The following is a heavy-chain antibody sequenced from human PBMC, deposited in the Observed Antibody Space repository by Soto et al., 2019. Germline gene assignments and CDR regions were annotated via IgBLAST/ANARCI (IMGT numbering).Heavy chain of an antibody. J-gene: IGHJ3*02. CDR3: AKTTDGWFSAFEI. CDR2: ISGSGTTA. V-gene: IGHV3-23*01. Sequence: GGSLRLSCAASGFIFSSYAMSWVRQAPGKGLEWVSAISGSGTTAYYADYVKGRFTFSRDNSKKTMYLQMNSLRAEDTAVYYCAKTTDGWFSAFEIWGQGTMVTVSS. D-gene: IGHD6-19*01. CDR1: GFIFSSYA.